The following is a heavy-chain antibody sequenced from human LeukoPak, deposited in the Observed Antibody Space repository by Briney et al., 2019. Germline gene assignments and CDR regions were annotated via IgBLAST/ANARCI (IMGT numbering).Heavy chain of an antibody. CDR2: ISAYNGNT. Sequence: ASVKVSCKASGYTFTRYGISWVRQAPGQGLEWMGRISAYNGNTNYTPRLQGRVTMTTDTSTTTAYMELRSLRSDDTAVYYCARDPPMVRGDVDWFDPWGQGTLVTVSS. J-gene: IGHJ5*02. CDR3: ARDPPMVRGDVDWFDP. CDR1: GYTFTRYG. V-gene: IGHV1-18*01. D-gene: IGHD3-10*01.